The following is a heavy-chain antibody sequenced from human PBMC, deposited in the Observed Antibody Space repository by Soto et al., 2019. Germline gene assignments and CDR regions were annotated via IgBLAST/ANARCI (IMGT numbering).Heavy chain of an antibody. D-gene: IGHD6-19*01. CDR1: GFTFSSYA. V-gene: IGHV3-23*01. CDR2: ISGSGVST. J-gene: IGHJ4*02. CDR3: AKRGRGAVAFDY. Sequence: VGSLRLSCAASGFTFSSYAMSWVRQAPGKGLEWVSTISGSGVSTYYADSVKGRFTFSRDNSKNTLYLQMNSLRAEDTAVYYCAKRGRGAVAFDYWGQGTLVTVSS.